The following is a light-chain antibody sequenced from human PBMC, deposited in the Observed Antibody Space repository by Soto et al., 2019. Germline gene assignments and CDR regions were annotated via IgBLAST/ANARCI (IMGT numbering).Light chain of an antibody. CDR2: KAS. V-gene: IGKV1-5*03. J-gene: IGKJ1*01. Sequence: DIQMTQSPSTVSASVGDRVTITCRASQSVSRYLAWYQHKPGQAPKLLIYKASTLETGVPARFSGRGSGTEFTLTISSLQPDDFATYYCLQYYTLKTFGQGTKVETK. CDR1: QSVSRY. CDR3: LQYYTLKT.